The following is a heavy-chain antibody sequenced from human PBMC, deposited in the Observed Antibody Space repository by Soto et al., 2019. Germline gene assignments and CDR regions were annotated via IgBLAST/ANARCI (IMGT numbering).Heavy chain of an antibody. V-gene: IGHV1-3*01. D-gene: IGHD3-3*01. CDR2: INAGNGNT. CDR3: GRFKPKVLRFLEWFPADYYMDV. J-gene: IGHJ6*03. Sequence: ASVKVSCKASGYTFTSYVMHWVCQAPGQRLEWMGWINAGNGNTKYSQKFQGRVTITRDTSASTAYMELSSLRSEDTAVYYCGRFKPKVLRFLEWFPADYYMDVWGKGTTVTVSS. CDR1: GYTFTSYV.